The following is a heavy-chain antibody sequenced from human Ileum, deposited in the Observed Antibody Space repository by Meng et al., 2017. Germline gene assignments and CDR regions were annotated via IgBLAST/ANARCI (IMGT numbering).Heavy chain of an antibody. J-gene: IGHJ4*02. CDR3: ARTSGWFYY. D-gene: IGHD6-19*01. CDR1: GGSFSGYY. V-gene: IGHV4-34*01. Sequence: QGQLQPWGAGLLKPSETLSLACAVYGGSFSGYYWSWIRQPPGKGLEWIGEINHSGSTNYNPSLKSRVTISVDTSKNQFSLKLSSVTAADTAVYYCARTSGWFYYWGQGTLVTVSS. CDR2: INHSGST.